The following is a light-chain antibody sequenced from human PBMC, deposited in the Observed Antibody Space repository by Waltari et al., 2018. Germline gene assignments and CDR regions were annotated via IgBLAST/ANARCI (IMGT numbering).Light chain of an antibody. J-gene: IGLJ2*01. Sequence: QSALTQPASVSGSPGQSVTIFCAGTSNDVGGYNSVVWYQEYPCQAPRVIIYDVSDRPSGVSDRFSGSKSGNTASLTIAGLQAEDEADYYCSSQSSNDVVLFGGETKLTVL. CDR2: DVS. CDR3: SSQSSNDVVL. V-gene: IGLV2-14*01. CDR1: SNDVGGYNS.